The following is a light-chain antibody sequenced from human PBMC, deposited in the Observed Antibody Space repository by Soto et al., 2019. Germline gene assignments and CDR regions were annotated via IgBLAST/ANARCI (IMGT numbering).Light chain of an antibody. Sequence: QSALTQPASVSGSPGQSITISCTGTSSDVGGYNYVSWYQQHPGKAPKLMIYDVSNRPSGVSNRFSGSKSGNTASLTISGLQADDEDDYYCSSYTISSTLMVFGGGTKLTVL. CDR2: DVS. V-gene: IGLV2-14*01. CDR1: SSDVGGYNY. CDR3: SSYTISSTLMV. J-gene: IGLJ2*01.